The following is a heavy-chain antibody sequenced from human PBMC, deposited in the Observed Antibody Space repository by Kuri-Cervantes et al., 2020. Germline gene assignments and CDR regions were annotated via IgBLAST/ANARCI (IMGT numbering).Heavy chain of an antibody. CDR3: ATRGSGEARYCSSTSCYEGWFDP. J-gene: IGHJ5*02. D-gene: IGHD2-2*01. V-gene: IGHV4-59*12. Sequence: GSLRLSCTVSGGSISSYYWSWIRQPPGKGMEWIGYIYYSGSTNYNPSLKSRVTISVETSKNKFSVKLSSVTAAETAVYYCATRGSGEARYCSSTSCYEGWFDPWGQGTLVTVSS. CDR2: IYYSGST. CDR1: GGSISSYY.